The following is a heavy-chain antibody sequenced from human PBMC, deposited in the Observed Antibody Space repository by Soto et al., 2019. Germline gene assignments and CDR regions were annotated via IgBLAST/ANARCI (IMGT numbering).Heavy chain of an antibody. CDR2: TDYSGNT. D-gene: IGHD6-19*01. CDR3: ARAVRGPLYYLDY. CDR1: SDSIISYY. Sequence: PSETLSLTCTVSSDSIISYYWIWIRQSPWKGLEWIGYTDYSGNTNYNPSLKSRVTISGDTSKNQFSPRLSSVTAADTAVYYCARAVRGPLYYLDYWGQETLVTVSS. J-gene: IGHJ4*02. V-gene: IGHV4-59*08.